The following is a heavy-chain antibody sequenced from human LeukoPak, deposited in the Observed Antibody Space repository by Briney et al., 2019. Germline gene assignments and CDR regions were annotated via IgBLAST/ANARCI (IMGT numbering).Heavy chain of an antibody. J-gene: IGHJ3*02. CDR1: GFTFDDYA. CDR2: ISWNSGSI. Sequence: GGSLRLSCAASGFTFDDYAIHWVRQAPGKGLEWVSGISWNSGSIGYADSVKGRFTISRDNAKNSLYLQMNSLRAEDTALYYCAKGYESYYYGSGRHDAFDIWGQGTMVTVSS. V-gene: IGHV3-9*01. CDR3: AKGYESYYYGSGRHDAFDI. D-gene: IGHD3-10*01.